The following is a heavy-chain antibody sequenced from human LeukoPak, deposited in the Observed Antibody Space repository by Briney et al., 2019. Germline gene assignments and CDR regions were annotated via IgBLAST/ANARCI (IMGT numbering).Heavy chain of an antibody. CDR3: ARDLSSSSDYYYYYGMDV. CDR1: GYTFTSYD. CDR2: MNPNSGNT. J-gene: IGHJ6*02. D-gene: IGHD6-6*01. V-gene: IGHV1-8*01. Sequence: ASVKVSCKASGYTFTSYDINWVRQATGQGLEWMGWMNPNSGNTGYAQKFQGRVTMTRNTSISTAYMELSSLRSEDTAVYYCARDLSSSSDYYYYYGMDVWGQGTTVTVSS.